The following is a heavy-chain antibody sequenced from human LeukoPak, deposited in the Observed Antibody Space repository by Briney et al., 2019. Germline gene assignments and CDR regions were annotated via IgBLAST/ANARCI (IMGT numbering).Heavy chain of an antibody. V-gene: IGHV4-31*03. CDR2: IYYSGST. CDR3: ARGLHDYYDSSGYYSSGDHWFDP. D-gene: IGHD3-22*01. Sequence: SKTLSLTCTVSGGSISSGGYYWSWIRQHPGKGLERIGYIYYSGSTYYNPSLKSRVTISVDTSKNQFSLKLSSVTAADTAVYYCARGLHDYYDSSGYYSSGDHWFDPWGQGTLVTVSS. CDR1: GGSISSGGYY. J-gene: IGHJ5*02.